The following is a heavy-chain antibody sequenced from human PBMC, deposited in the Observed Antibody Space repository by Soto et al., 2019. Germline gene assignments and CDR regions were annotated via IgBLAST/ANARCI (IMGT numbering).Heavy chain of an antibody. CDR2: SRNKANSYTT. CDR1: GFILSDHY. CDR3: ARAAPPFQH. J-gene: IGHJ1*01. V-gene: IGHV3-72*01. Sequence: EVQLVESGGGLVQPGGSLRLSCAASGFILSDHYMDWVRQAPGKGLEWVGRSRNKANSYTTEYVASVKGRFTISRDESKNSLYLQMNSMRTEYTAVYYFARAAPPFQHWGQGTLVTVSS.